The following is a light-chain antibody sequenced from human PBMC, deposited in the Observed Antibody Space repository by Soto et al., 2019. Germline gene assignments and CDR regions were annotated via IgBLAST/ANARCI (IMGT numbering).Light chain of an antibody. J-gene: IGLJ2*01. CDR2: DNN. V-gene: IGLV1-40*01. Sequence: QAVVTQPPSVSGVPGQRVTISCTGSSSNIGARQDVQWYQQLPGAAPKLLIYDNNIRPSGVPDRFSASKSATSASLAITGLRAEDEADYYCQSFDTSLGASIFGGGTKVTVL. CDR1: SSNIGARQD. CDR3: QSFDTSLGASI.